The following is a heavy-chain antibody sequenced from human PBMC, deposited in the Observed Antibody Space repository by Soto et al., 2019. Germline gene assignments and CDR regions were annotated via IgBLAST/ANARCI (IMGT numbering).Heavy chain of an antibody. D-gene: IGHD6-13*01. V-gene: IGHV1-69*13. Sequence: ASVKVSCKASGGTFSSYAISWVRQAPGQGLEWMGGIIPIFGTANYAQKFQGRVTITADESTSTAYMELSSLRSEDTAVYYCARDRGSSWYGRYYYYYGMDVWGQGTTVTVS. CDR3: ARDRGSSWYGRYYYYYGMDV. CDR1: GGTFSSYA. J-gene: IGHJ6*02. CDR2: IIPIFGTA.